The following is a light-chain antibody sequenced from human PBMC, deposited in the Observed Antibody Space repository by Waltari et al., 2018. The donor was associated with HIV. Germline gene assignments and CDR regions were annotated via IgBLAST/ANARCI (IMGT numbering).Light chain of an antibody. CDR2: TNH. V-gene: IGLV1-47*01. CDR1: SSNIGSTY. CDR3: AAWDDSLNGWV. J-gene: IGLJ3*02. Sequence: QSVLTQPPSTSGTPGQRVTISCSGSSSNIGSTYLDWYRQVPGTTPKLLMYTNHRRPSGVPDRFSCSRSGTSASLAISGLRSGDEADYYCAAWDDSLNGWVFGGGTKLTVL.